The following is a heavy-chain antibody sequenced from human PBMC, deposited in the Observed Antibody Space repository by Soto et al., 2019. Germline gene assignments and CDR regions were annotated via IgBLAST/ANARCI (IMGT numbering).Heavy chain of an antibody. V-gene: IGHV4-59*01. Sequence: PSETLSLTCTVSGGSISSYYWSWIRQPPGKGLEWIGYIYYSGSTNYNPSLKSRVTISVDTSKNQFSLKLSSVTAADTAVYYCARALTYYDFWRGYHPGMDVWGQGTTVTVSS. D-gene: IGHD3-3*01. J-gene: IGHJ6*02. CDR1: GGSISSYY. CDR2: IYYSGST. CDR3: ARALTYYDFWRGYHPGMDV.